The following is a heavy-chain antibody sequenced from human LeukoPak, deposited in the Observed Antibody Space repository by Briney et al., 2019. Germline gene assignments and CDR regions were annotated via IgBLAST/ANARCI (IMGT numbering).Heavy chain of an antibody. J-gene: IGHJ6*03. CDR1: GYTFTGYY. CDR2: INPNSGGT. V-gene: IGHV1-2*02. Sequence: ASVKVSCKASGYTFTGYYMHWVRRAPGQGLEWMGWINPNSGGTNSAQKFQGRVTMTRDTSISTAYMVLSRLRSDDTAVYYCARGIMATNWIYYYYNYMDVWGKGTTVTVSS. CDR3: ARGIMATNWIYYYYNYMDV. D-gene: IGHD5-12*01.